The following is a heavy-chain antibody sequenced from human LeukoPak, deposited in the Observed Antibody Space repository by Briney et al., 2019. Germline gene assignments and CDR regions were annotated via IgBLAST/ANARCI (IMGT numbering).Heavy chain of an antibody. J-gene: IGHJ6*04. D-gene: IGHD3-10*01. Sequence: PGRSLRLSCAASGFTFSSYGMHWVRQAPGKGLEWVAVIWYGGSNKYYADSVKGRFTISRDNSKNTLYLQMNSLRAEDTAVYYCAKDGVGYGSGLAAPTSVDVWGKGTTVTVSS. CDR2: IWYGGSNK. V-gene: IGHV3-30*18. CDR1: GFTFSSYG. CDR3: AKDGVGYGSGLAAPTSVDV.